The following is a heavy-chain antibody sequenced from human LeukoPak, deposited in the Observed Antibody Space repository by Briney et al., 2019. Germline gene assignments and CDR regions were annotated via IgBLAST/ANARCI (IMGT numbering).Heavy chain of an antibody. CDR3: ARRKYYYDSSGYGYYFDY. Sequence: GESLKISCKGSGYSFTSYWIGWVRQMPGKGLEWMGIIYPGDSDTRYSPSFQGQATISADKSISTAYLQWSSLKASDTAMYYCARRKYYYDSSGYGYYFDYWGQGTLVTVSS. V-gene: IGHV5-51*01. CDR1: GYSFTSYW. J-gene: IGHJ4*02. CDR2: IYPGDSDT. D-gene: IGHD3-22*01.